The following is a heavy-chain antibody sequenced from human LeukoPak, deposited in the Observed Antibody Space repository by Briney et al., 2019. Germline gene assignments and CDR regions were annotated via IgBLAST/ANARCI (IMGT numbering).Heavy chain of an antibody. J-gene: IGHJ4*02. D-gene: IGHD6-19*01. V-gene: IGHV1-2*02. CDR3: ARSSGWYGTIDH. Sequence: GASVTVSCKASGYTFTGYYMHWVRQAPGQGLEWMGWINPNSGGTNYAQKFQGRVTMTRDTPISTAYMELSRLRSDDTAVYYCARSSGWYGTIDHWGQGTLVIVSS. CDR2: INPNSGGT. CDR1: GYTFTGYY.